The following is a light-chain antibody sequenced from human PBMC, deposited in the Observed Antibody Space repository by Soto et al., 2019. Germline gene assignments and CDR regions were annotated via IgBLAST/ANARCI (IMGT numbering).Light chain of an antibody. CDR1: QSVSYN. V-gene: IGKV3-15*01. CDR2: GAS. J-gene: IGKJ1*01. CDR3: QQYNDWLWT. Sequence: ETMLTPSPATLSASPGERVTLSCRATQSVSYNLAWYQQKPGQAPRLLIYGASTRATGIPARFSGRGSGTEFTLTITSLQSEDFAVYYCQQYNDWLWTFGQGTKVDIK.